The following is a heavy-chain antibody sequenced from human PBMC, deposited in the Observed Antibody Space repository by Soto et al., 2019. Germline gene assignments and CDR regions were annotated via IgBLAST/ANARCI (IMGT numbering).Heavy chain of an antibody. CDR1: ELILSNYP. Sequence: EVQLLESGGDLVQPGGSLRPPFAASELILSNYPMKWVRQAPGKGPEWVSTFTSGGSTYHRDTVKGRFTISRDNSKNTLYLQMNSLRAEDTAVYYCARTDKYNSQSSGWANCFDYWGQGTLVTVSS. J-gene: IGHJ4*02. CDR3: ARTDKYNSQSSGWANCFDY. V-gene: IGHV3-23*01. CDR2: FTSGGST. D-gene: IGHD6-19*01.